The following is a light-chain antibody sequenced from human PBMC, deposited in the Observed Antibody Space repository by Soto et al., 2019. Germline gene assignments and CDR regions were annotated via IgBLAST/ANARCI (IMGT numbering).Light chain of an antibody. CDR3: QEYYPTPRVT. J-gene: IGKJ1*01. CDR2: WAS. CDR1: QSVLYSSNNNNY. Sequence: DIVMTQSPDSLAVSLGERASINCKSSQSVLYSSNNNNYLAWYQQKPGQPPKLLIYWASTRESGVPDRFTGSGSGTDFTLTISSLQTEDVAVYYCQEYYPTPRVTFGQGTKVEVK. V-gene: IGKV4-1*01.